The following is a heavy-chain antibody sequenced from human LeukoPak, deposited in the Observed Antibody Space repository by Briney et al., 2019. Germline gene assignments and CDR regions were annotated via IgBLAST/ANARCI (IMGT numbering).Heavy chain of an antibody. J-gene: IGHJ1*01. CDR1: GYIFSDYY. V-gene: IGHV1-2*02. D-gene: IGHD2-15*01. CDR2: INPKTGDR. Sequence: ASVKVSCKASGYIFSDYYMHWVRQAPGQGLEWMGWINPKTGDRKYAQNFQGRVTMTRDTSISIVYMELSRLSLDDTAVYYCARDEYCSGGNCPGDFQYWGQGTLVTVSS. CDR3: ARDEYCSGGNCPGDFQY.